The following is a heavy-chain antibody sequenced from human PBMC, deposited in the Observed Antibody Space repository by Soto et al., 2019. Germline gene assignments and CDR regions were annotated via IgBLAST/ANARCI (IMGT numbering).Heavy chain of an antibody. CDR2: IYYSGST. Sequence: SETLSLTCTVSGGSVSSGSYYWSWIRQPPGKGLEWSGYIYYSGSTNYNPSLKSRVTISVDTSKNQFSLKLSSVTAADTAVYYCARPYCTNGVCYFDYWGQGTLVTVSS. D-gene: IGHD2-8*01. V-gene: IGHV4-61*01. CDR3: ARPYCTNGVCYFDY. J-gene: IGHJ4*02. CDR1: GGSVSSGSYY.